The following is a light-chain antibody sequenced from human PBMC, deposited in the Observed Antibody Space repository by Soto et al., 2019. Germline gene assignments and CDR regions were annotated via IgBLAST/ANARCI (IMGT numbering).Light chain of an antibody. CDR1: QSVGGSY. V-gene: IGKV3-20*01. CDR3: QQYDAYGSSPLT. CDR2: AAS. J-gene: IGKJ4*01. Sequence: EIVLTQSPGTLSLSPGERATLSCRASQSVGGSYLAWYQQKPGQAPRLLIYAASSRATGIPDRFTGSGSGTGFTLTISRLEAEDFAVYFCQQYDAYGSSPLTFGGGTKVEVK.